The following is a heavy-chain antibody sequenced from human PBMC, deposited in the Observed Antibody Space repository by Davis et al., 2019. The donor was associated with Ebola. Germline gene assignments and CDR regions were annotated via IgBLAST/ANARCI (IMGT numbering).Heavy chain of an antibody. D-gene: IGHD3-22*01. CDR2: INPNSGGT. CDR3: ARAQQSDDSSGYYLRPPIGSGSPFDY. Sequence: ASVKVSCKVSGYTLTELSMHWVRQAPGQGLEWMGWINPNSGGTNYAQKFQGRVTMTRDTSISTAYMELSRLRSDDTAVYYCARAQQSDDSSGYYLRPPIGSGSPFDYWGQGTLVTVSS. V-gene: IGHV1-2*02. CDR1: GYTLTELS. J-gene: IGHJ4*02.